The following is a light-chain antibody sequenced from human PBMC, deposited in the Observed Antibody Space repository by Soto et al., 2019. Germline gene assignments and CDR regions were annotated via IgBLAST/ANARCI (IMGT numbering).Light chain of an antibody. V-gene: IGKV1-39*01. CDR2: GAS. CDR3: QKPYLSPPR. Sequence: DIQMTQSPSSLSASVGDRVTITCRASQSISNYLNWYQQKPGKAPKLLFSGASSLQSGVPSGFSGSGSGTDFTFSIASLQPEDFATDYCQKPYLSPPRFGQGPKGESK. J-gene: IGKJ1*01. CDR1: QSISNY.